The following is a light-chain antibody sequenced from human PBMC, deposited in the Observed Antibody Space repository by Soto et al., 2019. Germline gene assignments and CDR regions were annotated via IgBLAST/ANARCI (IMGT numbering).Light chain of an antibody. V-gene: IGLV2-8*01. CDR3: NAQADNGKHV. J-gene: IGLJ1*01. CDR1: SNDVGHSSF. Sequence: QSALTQPPSASGSPGQSVTISCTGNSNDVGHSSFISWYQQHPGKGPKLIIYEDSKRPSGVPDRFSGSKSGNTASLSVSGLQDEDEADYFCNAQADNGKHVFGTGTKVTVL. CDR2: EDS.